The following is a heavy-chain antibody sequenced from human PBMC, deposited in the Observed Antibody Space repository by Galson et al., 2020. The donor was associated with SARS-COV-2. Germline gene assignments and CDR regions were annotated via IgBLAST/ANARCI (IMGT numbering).Heavy chain of an antibody. Sequence: GESLKISCAASGFTFSSYWMHWVRQAPGKGLVWVSRINSDGSSTSYADSVKGRFTISRDNAKTTLYLQMNSLSAEDMAVYYCARMAFDIWGQGTMVTVSS. V-gene: IGHV3-74*01. CDR1: GFTFSSYW. CDR2: INSDGSST. CDR3: ARMAFDI. J-gene: IGHJ3*02.